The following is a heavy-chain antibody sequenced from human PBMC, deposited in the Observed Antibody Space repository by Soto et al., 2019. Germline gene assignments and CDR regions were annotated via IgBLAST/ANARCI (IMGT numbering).Heavy chain of an antibody. CDR3: ARGGDWNNDHMDV. D-gene: IGHD1-1*01. CDR1: GGTFSSYT. Sequence: QFQLVQSGAEVKKPGSSVKVSCKASGGTFSSYTISWVRQAPGQGLEWVGRIIPILSITNYAQKFQGRVTITADKSTSTAYLELSSLRSEDTALYYCARGGDWNNDHMDVWGKGTTVIVSS. J-gene: IGHJ6*03. V-gene: IGHV1-69*02. CDR2: IIPILSIT.